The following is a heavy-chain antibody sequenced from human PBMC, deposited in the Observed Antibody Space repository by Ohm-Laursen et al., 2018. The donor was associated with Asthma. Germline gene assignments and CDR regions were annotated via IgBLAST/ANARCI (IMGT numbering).Heavy chain of an antibody. J-gene: IGHJ6*02. CDR1: GFTFSSYG. CDR3: ARAAYCGGDCYQLYYYYYYGMDV. Sequence: SLRLSCAASGFTFSSYGMHWVRQAPGKGLEWVAVIWYDGSNKYYADSVKGRSTISRDNSKNTLYLQMNSLRAEDTAVYYCARAAYCGGDCYQLYYYYYYGMDVWGQGTTVTVSS. V-gene: IGHV3-33*01. D-gene: IGHD2-21*02. CDR2: IWYDGSNK.